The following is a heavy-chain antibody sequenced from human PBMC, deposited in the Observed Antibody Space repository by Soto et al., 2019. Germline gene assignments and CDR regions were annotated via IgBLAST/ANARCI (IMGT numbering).Heavy chain of an antibody. Sequence: QVQLQQSGPGLVKPSQTLSLTCAISGDSVSSDSAAWNWIRQSPSRGLEWLGRTYYRSKWYNDYALSVNGRITINPDTSKNHFSLQLNSVTPEDTAVYYCVRSRVFIAVAGMATYYYYYGMDVWGQGTTVTVSS. CDR1: GDSVSSDSAA. D-gene: IGHD6-19*01. CDR2: TYYRSKWYN. CDR3: VRSRVFIAVAGMATYYYYYGMDV. J-gene: IGHJ6*02. V-gene: IGHV6-1*01.